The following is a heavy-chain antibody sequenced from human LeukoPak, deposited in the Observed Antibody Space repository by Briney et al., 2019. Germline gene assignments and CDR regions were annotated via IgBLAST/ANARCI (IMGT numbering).Heavy chain of an antibody. CDR3: ARDRSSRYSGYFQH. J-gene: IGHJ1*01. CDR2: ISAYNGNT. V-gene: IGHV1-18*01. CDR1: GYTFTSYG. D-gene: IGHD6-13*01. Sequence: ASVKVSCKASGYTFTSYGISWVRQAPGQGLEWMGWISAYNGNTNYAQKLQGRVTMTTDTSTSTAYMELRSLRSDDTAVYYCARDRSSRYSGYFQHWGQGTLVTVSS.